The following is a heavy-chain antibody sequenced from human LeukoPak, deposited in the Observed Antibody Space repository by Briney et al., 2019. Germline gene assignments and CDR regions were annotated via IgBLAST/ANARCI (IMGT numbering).Heavy chain of an antibody. CDR1: GFTFSSFA. CDR3: ARGRDSGSYSSYFDY. Sequence: PGRSLRLSCAASGFTFSSFAMHWVRQAPGKGLEWVAVISYDGSDEYYADSVRGRFTISRDNSKNSLYLQTNSLRVEDTAVYYCARGRDSGSYSSYFDYWGQGTLVTVSS. V-gene: IGHV3-30-3*01. J-gene: IGHJ4*02. CDR2: ISYDGSDE. D-gene: IGHD1-26*01.